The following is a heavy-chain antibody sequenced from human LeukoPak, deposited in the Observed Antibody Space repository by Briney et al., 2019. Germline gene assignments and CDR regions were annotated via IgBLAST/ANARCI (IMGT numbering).Heavy chain of an antibody. D-gene: IGHD6-13*01. CDR2: IYHSGST. CDR3: ARAGVGGIAAAGKDFDY. J-gene: IGHJ4*02. V-gene: IGHV4-4*02. Sequence: SGTLSLTCAVSGGSISSSNWWSWVRQPPGKGLEWIGEIYHSGSTNYNPSLKSRVTISVDTSKNQFSLKLSSVTAADTAVYYCARAGVGGIAAAGKDFDYWGQGTLVTVSS. CDR1: GGSISSSNW.